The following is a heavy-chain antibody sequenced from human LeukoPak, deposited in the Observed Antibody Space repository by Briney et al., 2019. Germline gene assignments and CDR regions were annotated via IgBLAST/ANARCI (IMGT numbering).Heavy chain of an antibody. CDR3: ARGYRLVGVVIGPRASPRYRNWFDP. V-gene: IGHV4-39*01. J-gene: IGHJ5*02. D-gene: IGHD3-3*01. CDR2: IYYSGNT. Sequence: PSETLSLTCTVSGVSIISSNSCWGWIRQPPGKGREWIGSIYYSGNTYYNASLKSQVSISIDTSKNQFSLKLSSVTAADTAVYYCARGYRLVGVVIGPRASPRYRNWFDPWGQGTLVTVSS. CDR1: GVSIISSNSC.